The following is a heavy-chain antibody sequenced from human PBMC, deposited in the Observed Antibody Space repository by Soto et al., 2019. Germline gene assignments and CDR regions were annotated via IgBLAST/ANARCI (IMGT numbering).Heavy chain of an antibody. CDR2: IDYSGRS. V-gene: IGHV4-59*01. J-gene: IGHJ6*02. CDR3: ARDHRYCTSTSCPGGLDV. D-gene: IGHD2-2*01. Sequence: QVQLQESGPGLVKPSETLSLTCTVSGGSISTYYWSWIRQPPGKGLEWIGYIDYSGRSNYSPSLKSRVTISIDTSQKQFSLKLNSVTAADTAVYYWARDHRYCTSTSCPGGLDVWGQGTTVTVSS. CDR1: GGSISTYY.